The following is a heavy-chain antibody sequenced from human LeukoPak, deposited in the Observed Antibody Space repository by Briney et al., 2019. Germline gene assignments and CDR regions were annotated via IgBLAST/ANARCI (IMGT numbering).Heavy chain of an antibody. CDR1: GSGFTFADFA. Sequence: GGSLRLSCEASGSGFTFADFALSWVRQAPGKGPEWLSGISASGHYTYYADSVEGRFTISRDNFKNTLYIDINSLRAEDTAVYYCAKDGSWGDYYFYFYMDVGGKGTTVTVSS. CDR3: AKDGSWGDYYFYFYMDV. CDR2: ISASGHYT. V-gene: IGHV3-23*01. D-gene: IGHD3-16*01. J-gene: IGHJ6*03.